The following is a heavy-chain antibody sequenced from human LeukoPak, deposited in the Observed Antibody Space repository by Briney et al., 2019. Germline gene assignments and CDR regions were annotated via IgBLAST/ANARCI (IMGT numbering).Heavy chain of an antibody. J-gene: IGHJ4*02. CDR2: ITAYNDNT. V-gene: IGHV1-18*01. D-gene: IGHD3-10*01. CDR3: ARALLWFGEPSHIDY. CDR1: GYTFTSYG. Sequence: ASVKVSCKASGYTFTSYGNSWVRQAPGRGLEWMGWITAYNDNTNYAQKLQGRVTMTTDTSTGTAYMELRSLRSDDTAVYYCARALLWFGEPSHIDYWGQGTLVTASS.